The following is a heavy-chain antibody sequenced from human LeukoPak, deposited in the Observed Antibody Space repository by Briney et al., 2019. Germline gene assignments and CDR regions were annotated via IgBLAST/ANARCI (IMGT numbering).Heavy chain of an antibody. CDR2: ISSSGSYT. CDR1: GFTFSDYY. V-gene: IGHV3-11*03. D-gene: IGHD3-22*01. Sequence: KPGGSLRLSCAASGFTFSDYYMSWIRQAPGKGLEWVSYISSSGSYTNYADSVKGRFTISRDNAKNSLHLQMNSLRAEDTAVYFCARGSGYYDRVLDYWGQGTLVTVSS. J-gene: IGHJ4*02. CDR3: ARGSGYYDRVLDY.